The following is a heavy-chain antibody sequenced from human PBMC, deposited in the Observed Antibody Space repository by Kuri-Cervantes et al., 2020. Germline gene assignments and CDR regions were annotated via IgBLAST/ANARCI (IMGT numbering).Heavy chain of an antibody. D-gene: IGHD6-19*01. CDR3: ARWGSGWSHYYYYYMDV. Sequence: SVKVSCKASAGTFGSYAISWVRQAPGQGLEWMGRFIPIFGTAVSAQKFEGRVTMTADGSTSAAYMELRSLRSDDTAVYYCARWGSGWSHYYYYYMDVWGKGTTVTVSS. CDR2: FIPIFGTA. V-gene: IGHV1-69*13. CDR1: AGTFGSYA. J-gene: IGHJ6*03.